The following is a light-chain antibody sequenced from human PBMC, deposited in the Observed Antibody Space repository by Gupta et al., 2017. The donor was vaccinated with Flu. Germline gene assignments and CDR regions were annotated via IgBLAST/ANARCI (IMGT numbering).Light chain of an antibody. CDR1: QIISGNY. V-gene: IGKV3-20*01. J-gene: IGKJ1*01. CDR2: DAS. CDR3: QQYSSAVET. Sequence: EIVLTQSPGTLSLSPGERATLSCRASQIISGNYLAWYQQKPGQAPRLLIYDASRRATGIPDRFSGSGSGTDFTLTISRLEPEDFAMYYCQQYSSAVETFGQGTKVETK.